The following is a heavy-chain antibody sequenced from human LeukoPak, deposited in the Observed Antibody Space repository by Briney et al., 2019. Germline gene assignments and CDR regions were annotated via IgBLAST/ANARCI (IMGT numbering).Heavy chain of an antibody. CDR3: AINAITMIVVVPSDWYFDL. D-gene: IGHD3-22*01. CDR1: GGSISSGSYY. CDR2: IYTSGST. J-gene: IGHJ2*01. V-gene: IGHV4-61*02. Sequence: PSQTLSLTCTVSGGSISSGSYYWSWIRQPAGKGLEWIGRIYTSGSTNYNPSLKSRVTISVDTSKNQFSLKLSSVTAADTAVYYCAINAITMIVVVPSDWYFDLWGRGTLVTVSS.